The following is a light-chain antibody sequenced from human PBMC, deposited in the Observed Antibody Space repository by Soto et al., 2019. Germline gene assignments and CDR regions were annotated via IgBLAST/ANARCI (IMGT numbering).Light chain of an antibody. CDR1: SSDVGGYDY. V-gene: IGLV2-14*01. J-gene: IGLJ3*02. CDR2: EVF. CDR3: CSYTTTSTFV. Sequence: QSALTQPASVSGSPGQPITISCTGTSSDVGGYDYVSWYQQHPGKVPKLMIFEVFRRPSGISNRFSGSKSGNTASLTISGLQAEDEADYYCCSYTTTSTFVFGGGTKVTVL.